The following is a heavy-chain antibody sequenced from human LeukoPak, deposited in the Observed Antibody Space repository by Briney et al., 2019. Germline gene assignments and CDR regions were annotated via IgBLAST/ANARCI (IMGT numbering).Heavy chain of an antibody. D-gene: IGHD3-22*01. Sequence: GGSLRLSCAASGFTFSSYGMHWVRQAPGKGLEWVSLISGDGGSTYYADSVKGRFTISRDNSKNSLYLQMNSLRTEDTALYYCAKAGPVNYYDSSGYSYWGQGTLVTVSS. CDR2: ISGDGGST. CDR3: AKAGPVNYYDSSGYSY. J-gene: IGHJ4*02. V-gene: IGHV3-43*02. CDR1: GFTFSSYG.